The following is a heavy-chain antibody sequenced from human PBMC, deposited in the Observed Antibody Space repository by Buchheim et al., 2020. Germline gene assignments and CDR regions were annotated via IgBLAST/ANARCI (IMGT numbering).Heavy chain of an antibody. J-gene: IGHJ1*01. D-gene: IGHD3-22*01. CDR3: AKDGYDSSGYPYYFQH. Sequence: VQLVESGGRVVQPGGSLRLSCAASGFTFSSYAMSWVRQAPGKGLEWVSAISGSGGSTYYADSVKGRFTIPRDNSKNTLYLQMNSLRAEDTAVYYCAKDGYDSSGYPYYFQHWGQGTL. CDR1: GFTFSSYA. V-gene: IGHV3-23*04. CDR2: ISGSGGST.